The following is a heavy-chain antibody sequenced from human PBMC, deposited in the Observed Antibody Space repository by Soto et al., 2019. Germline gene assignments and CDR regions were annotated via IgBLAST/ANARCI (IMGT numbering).Heavy chain of an antibody. V-gene: IGHV1-18*01. Sequence: QVHLVQSGAEVKKPGASVKVSCQGSGYAFTTYGITWVRQAPGQGLEWMGWISAHNGNTNYAQKLQGRVTVTRATSTSTAYMELRSLRYDDTAVYYCARGRYGDYWGQGALVTVS. CDR2: ISAHNGNT. J-gene: IGHJ4*02. CDR3: ARGRYGDY. CDR1: GYAFTTYG. D-gene: IGHD1-1*01.